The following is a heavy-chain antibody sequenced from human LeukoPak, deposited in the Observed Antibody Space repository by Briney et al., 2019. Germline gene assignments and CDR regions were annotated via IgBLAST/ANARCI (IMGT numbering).Heavy chain of an antibody. CDR3: ARDGLSSWYLGDLDY. J-gene: IGHJ4*02. CDR2: ISSSGGST. Sequence: GGSLRLSCVGSGFTFNSYTMSWVRQAPGKGLEWVSTISSSGGSTYYADSVKGRFTISRDNSKNTLYLQMNSLRPEDTAVYYCARDGLSSWYLGDLDYWGQGTLVTVSS. V-gene: IGHV3-23*01. CDR1: GFTFNSYT. D-gene: IGHD6-13*01.